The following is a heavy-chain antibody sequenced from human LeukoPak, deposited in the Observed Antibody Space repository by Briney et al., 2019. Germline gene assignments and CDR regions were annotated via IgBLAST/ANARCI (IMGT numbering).Heavy chain of an antibody. CDR3: ARIWSPAAIRGYYYYMDV. Sequence: SETLSLTCTVSGGSISSSSYYWGWIRQPPGKGLEWIGRICTSGSTNYNPSLKSRVTMSVDTSKNQFSRKLSSVTAADTAVYYCARIWSPAAIRGYYYYMDVWGKGTTVTVSS. V-gene: IGHV4-39*07. CDR2: ICTSGST. CDR1: GGSISSSSYY. D-gene: IGHD2-2*02. J-gene: IGHJ6*03.